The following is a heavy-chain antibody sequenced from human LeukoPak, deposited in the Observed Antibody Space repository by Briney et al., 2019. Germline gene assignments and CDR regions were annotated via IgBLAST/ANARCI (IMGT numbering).Heavy chain of an antibody. CDR3: VRGDDIGKHPTRAYYFDI. J-gene: IGHJ4*02. CDR2: TGLESVHT. D-gene: IGHD3-10*01. Sequence: PGGSLRLSCAASRFTFTRHAMSWVRQAPGKGLEWVLTTGLESVHTLCADSVQGRLTVSRDNSRHTLDLQMDNLTVNDTAIYYCVRGDDIGKHPTRAYYFDIWGQGTLVSVSS. CDR1: RFTFTRHA. V-gene: IGHV3-23*01.